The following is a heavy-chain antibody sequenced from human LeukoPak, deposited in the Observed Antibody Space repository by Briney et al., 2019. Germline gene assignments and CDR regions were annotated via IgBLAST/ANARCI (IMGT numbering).Heavy chain of an antibody. V-gene: IGHV4-59*11. D-gene: IGHD3-22*01. J-gene: IGHJ5*02. CDR1: GGSISSHY. CDR3: ARLYDSSGYTNWLDP. CDR2: IYYSGST. Sequence: SETLSLTCTVSGGSISSHYWSWIRQPPGKGLEWIGYIYYSGSTEYNPSLKSRVTISVDTSKNQFSLKVSSVTAADTAVYYCARLYDSSGYTNWLDPWGQGTLVTVSS.